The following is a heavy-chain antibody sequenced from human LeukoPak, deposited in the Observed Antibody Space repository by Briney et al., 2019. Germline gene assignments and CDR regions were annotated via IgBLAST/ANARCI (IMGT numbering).Heavy chain of an antibody. V-gene: IGHV4-59*11. CDR1: GGSITSHF. Sequence: SETLSLTCSVSGGSITSHFWSWIRHPPGKVLEWIGYIHYSGSTNYNPSLKSRVTISPDTSKNQLFLKLNSVTAADTAVYYCARLVWLGKSPGSWLDSWGQGTLVTVSS. CDR2: IHYSGST. CDR3: ARLVWLGKSPGSWLDS. J-gene: IGHJ5*01. D-gene: IGHD3-10*01.